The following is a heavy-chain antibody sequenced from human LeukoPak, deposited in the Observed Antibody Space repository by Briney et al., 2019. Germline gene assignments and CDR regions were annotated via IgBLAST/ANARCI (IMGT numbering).Heavy chain of an antibody. J-gene: IGHJ2*01. Sequence: GGSLRLSCAASGFTFSSYEMNWVRQAPGKGLEWVSYISSSGSTIYYADSVKGLFTISRDNAKNSLYLQMNSQRAEDTAVYYCARDEVGVAASPPYWYLRLWGRGTLVTVSS. V-gene: IGHV3-48*03. CDR1: GFTFSSYE. CDR3: ARDEVGVAASPPYWYLRL. D-gene: IGHD2-15*01. CDR2: ISSSGSTI.